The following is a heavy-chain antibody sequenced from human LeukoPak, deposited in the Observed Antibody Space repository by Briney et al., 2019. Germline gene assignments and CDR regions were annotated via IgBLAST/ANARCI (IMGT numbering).Heavy chain of an antibody. J-gene: IGHJ5*02. V-gene: IGHV3-23*01. CDR2: ISPSGSIS. CDR1: GFTFSSHG. Sequence: GGTLRLSCAASGFTFSSHGINWVRQAPGKGLEWVSGISPSGSISYYADSVKGRFTISRDNSKNTVSLQMDSLRAEDTALYYCARDLDWGAFDAWGQGTLVTVSS. D-gene: IGHD3-9*01. CDR3: ARDLDWGAFDA.